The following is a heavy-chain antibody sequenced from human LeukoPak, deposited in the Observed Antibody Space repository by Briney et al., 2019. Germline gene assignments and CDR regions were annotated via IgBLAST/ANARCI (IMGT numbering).Heavy chain of an antibody. V-gene: IGHV4-39*01. CDR1: GGSISSTSYY. CDR2: IYYSGST. J-gene: IGHJ4*02. CDR3: ARQPLGGRFLEWLTN. Sequence: SETLSLTCTVPGGSISSTSYYWGWIRQPPGKGLEWIGSIYYSGSTYYNPSLKSRVTISVDTSKNQFSLKLSSVTAADTAVYYCARQPLGGRFLEWLTNWGQGTLVTVSS. D-gene: IGHD3-3*01.